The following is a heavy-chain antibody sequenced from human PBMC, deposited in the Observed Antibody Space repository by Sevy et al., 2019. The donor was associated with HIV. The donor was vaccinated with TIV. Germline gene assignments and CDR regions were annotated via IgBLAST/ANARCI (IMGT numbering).Heavy chain of an antibody. J-gene: IGHJ4*02. CDR1: GFTFSNFG. CDR3: AKDLAGPGRRYFDF. V-gene: IGHV3-30*02. D-gene: IGHD6-13*01. CDR2: IRYDGSDK. Sequence: GESLKISCTASGFTFSNFGMHWVRQVPGKGLEWVTFIRYDGSDKYYAASVKGRFTISRDDSKNTLYLQMDSLRPEDTAIYYCAKDLAGPGRRYFDFWGQGALVTVSS.